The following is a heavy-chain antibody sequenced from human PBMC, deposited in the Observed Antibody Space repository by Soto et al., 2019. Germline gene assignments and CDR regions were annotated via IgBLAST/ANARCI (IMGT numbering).Heavy chain of an antibody. CDR1: GFTFSSYA. V-gene: IGHV3-23*01. J-gene: IGHJ4*02. CDR2: ISGSGGST. CDR3: AKDFGLLWFGELFFYFDY. Sequence: EVQLLESGGGSVQPGGSLRLSCAASGFTFSSYAMSWVRQAPGKGLEWVSAISGSGGSTYYADSVKGRFTISRDNSKNTLYLQMNSLRAEDTAVYYCAKDFGLLWFGELFFYFDYWGQGALVTVSS. D-gene: IGHD3-10*01.